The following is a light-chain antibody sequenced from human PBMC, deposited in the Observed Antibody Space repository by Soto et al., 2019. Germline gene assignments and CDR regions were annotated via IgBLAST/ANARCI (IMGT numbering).Light chain of an antibody. V-gene: IGLV1-40*01. Sequence: QSVLTQPPSVSGAPGQRVTISCTGSSSNIGAGYDVHWYQQLPGTAPKLLIYGNSNRPSGVPDLFSGSKSGTSASLAITGLQAGDEADYYCQAYDSSLSGSVFGGGTKVTVL. J-gene: IGLJ3*02. CDR1: SSNIGAGYD. CDR2: GNS. CDR3: QAYDSSLSGSV.